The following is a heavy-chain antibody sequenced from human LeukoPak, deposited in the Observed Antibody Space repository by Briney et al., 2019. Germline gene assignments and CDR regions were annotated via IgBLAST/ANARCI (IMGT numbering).Heavy chain of an antibody. D-gene: IGHD3-16*02. CDR3: ARLIVMIQAFDI. J-gene: IGHJ3*02. CDR1: GFTFSSYA. CDR2: ISYDGSNK. V-gene: IGHV3-30*03. Sequence: GGSLRLSCAASGFTFSSYAMHWVRQAPGKGLEWVAVISYDGSNKNYADSVKGRFTISRDNSKNTLYLQMNSLRAEDTAVYYCARLIVMIQAFDIWGQGTMVTVSS.